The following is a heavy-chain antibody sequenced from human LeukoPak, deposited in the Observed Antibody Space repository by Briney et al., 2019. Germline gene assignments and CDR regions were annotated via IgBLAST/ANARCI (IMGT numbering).Heavy chain of an antibody. CDR1: GYTFTSYG. CDR3: ARNEYDYVWGSYRYLSLDY. CDR2: ISAYNGKT. J-gene: IGHJ4*02. Sequence: ASVKVSCKASGYTFTSYGISWVRQAPGQGLEWMGWISAYNGKTNYAQNLQGRVTMTTDTSTSTAYMELRSLRSDDTAVYYCARNEYDYVWGSYRYLSLDYWGQGTLVTVSS. V-gene: IGHV1-18*01. D-gene: IGHD3-16*02.